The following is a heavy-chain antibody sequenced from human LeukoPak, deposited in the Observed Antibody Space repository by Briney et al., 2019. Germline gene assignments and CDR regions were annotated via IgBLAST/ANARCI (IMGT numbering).Heavy chain of an antibody. CDR1: GFTFSSYA. CDR3: ARDNIAYCGGDCPIDY. D-gene: IGHD2-21*02. J-gene: IGHJ4*02. CDR2: IWYDGSNK. V-gene: IGHV3-30*04. Sequence: GGSLRLSCAASGFTFSSYAMHWVRQAPGKGLEWVAVIWYDGSNKYYADYVKGRFTISRDNSKNTLYLQMNSLRAEDTAVYYCARDNIAYCGGDCPIDYWGQGTLVTVSS.